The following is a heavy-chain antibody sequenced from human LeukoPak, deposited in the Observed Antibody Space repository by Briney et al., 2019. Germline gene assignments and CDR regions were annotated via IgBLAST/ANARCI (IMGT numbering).Heavy chain of an antibody. D-gene: IGHD3-22*01. V-gene: IGHV4-34*01. CDR2: INHSGST. Sequence: SETLSLTCAVYGGSFSGYYWSWIRQPPGKGLEWIGEINHSGSTNYNPSLKGRVSISIDTSKNQFSLKLTSVLAADTGVYYCARDYFDSSLYLGYWGQGALVTVSS. J-gene: IGHJ4*02. CDR3: ARDYFDSSLYLGY. CDR1: GGSFSGYY.